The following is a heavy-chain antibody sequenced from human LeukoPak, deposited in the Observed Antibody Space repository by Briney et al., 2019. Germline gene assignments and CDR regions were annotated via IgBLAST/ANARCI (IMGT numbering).Heavy chain of an antibody. D-gene: IGHD1-26*01. V-gene: IGHV1-2*02. CDR3: ASAIYYDDAFDI. CDR1: GYTFTGYY. CDR2: INPNSGGT. Sequence: GASVKVSCKASGYTFTGYYMHWVRQAPGQGLEWMGWINPNSGGTNYAQKFQGRVTMTRDTSISTAYMELSSLRSEDTAVYYCASAIYYDDAFDIWGEGTMVTVSS. J-gene: IGHJ3*02.